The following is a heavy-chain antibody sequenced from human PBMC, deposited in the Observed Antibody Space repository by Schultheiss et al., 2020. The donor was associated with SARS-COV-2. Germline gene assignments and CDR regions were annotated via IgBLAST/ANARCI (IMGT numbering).Heavy chain of an antibody. D-gene: IGHD6-19*01. CDR3: SRVPPMAVADLYYYGMDV. CDR1: GGSVSSGSYY. Sequence: SETLSLTCSVSGGSVSSGSYYWTWIRQSPGRGLEWIGLIYHGGATTYNPSLKSRVTISVDKSNNQFSLDLYSVTAADTAVYFCSRVPPMAVADLYYYGMDVWGQGASVTVSS. V-gene: IGHV4-61*01. J-gene: IGHJ6*02. CDR2: IYHGGAT.